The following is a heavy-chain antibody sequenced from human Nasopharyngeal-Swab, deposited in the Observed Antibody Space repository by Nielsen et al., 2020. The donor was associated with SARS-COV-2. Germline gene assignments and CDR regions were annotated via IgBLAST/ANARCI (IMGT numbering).Heavy chain of an antibody. D-gene: IGHD3-10*01. CDR1: GYTFTTYS. V-gene: IGHV1-46*01. J-gene: IGHJ4*02. CDR3: ARVRWFGEFSF. CDR2: INPNDGST. Sequence: ASVKVSCKTSGYTFTTYSMHWVRQAPGQGLEWMGTINPNDGSTSNAQNFQGRVTMTSDTSTSTVYMELSSLRSEDTAVYYCARVRWFGEFSFWGQGTVVTVSS.